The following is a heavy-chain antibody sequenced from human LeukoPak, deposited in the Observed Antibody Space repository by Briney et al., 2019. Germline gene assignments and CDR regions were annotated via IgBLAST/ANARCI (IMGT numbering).Heavy chain of an antibody. CDR3: AREIGDYDFWSGTRGNGMDV. V-gene: IGHV3-30-3*01. J-gene: IGHJ6*02. CDR1: GFTFSSYA. CDR2: ISYVETSK. Sequence: GGSLGLSCAASGFTFSSYAMHWVRQAPGKGLEWVAVISYVETSKYYADSVKGRFTISRDNSKNMVYLQMNSLRAEDTAVYYCAREIGDYDFWSGTRGNGMDVWGQGTTVTVSS. D-gene: IGHD3-3*01.